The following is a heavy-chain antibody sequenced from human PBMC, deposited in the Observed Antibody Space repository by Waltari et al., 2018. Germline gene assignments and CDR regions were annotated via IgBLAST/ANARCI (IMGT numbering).Heavy chain of an antibody. CDR1: GGAVSSFP. V-gene: IGHV1-69*17. CDR3: AREEPATSGRGGFDP. J-gene: IGHJ5*02. Sequence: QVQLVQSGSEVRKAGSSVKVSCKASGGAVSSFPISWVRQAPGQGREWMGGIILSVGLANYGRKFQGRVTLTADKSTNTAYMELTSLTSDDTAVYYWAREEPATSGRGGFDPWGQGTLVAVSS. CDR2: IILSVGLA. D-gene: IGHD2-15*01.